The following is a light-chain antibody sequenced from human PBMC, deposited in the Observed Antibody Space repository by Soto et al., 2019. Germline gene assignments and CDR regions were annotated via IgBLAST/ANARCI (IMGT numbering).Light chain of an antibody. CDR2: GVT. CDR3: FSHRGGDSHV. CDR1: SSDVGAYNY. J-gene: IGLJ1*01. Sequence: QSALTQPASVSGSPGQSITISCTGTSSDVGAYNYVSWYQQYPGKAPKLMIYGVTNRPSGVSNRFSGSKTGNMASLTISGLQAEDEADYYCFSHRGGDSHVFGTGTKLTVL. V-gene: IGLV2-14*01.